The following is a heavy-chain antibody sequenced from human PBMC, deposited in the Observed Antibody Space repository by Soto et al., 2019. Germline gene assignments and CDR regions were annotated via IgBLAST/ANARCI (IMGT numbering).Heavy chain of an antibody. CDR2: IKSKTDGGTT. Sequence: PGGSVRLSCAASGVTFSNAWMNWVRQGPGKGLEWVGRIKSKTDGGTTDYAAPVKGRFTISRDDSKNTLYLQMNSLKTEDTAVYYCTTDGPGAHYYDISGYYSYTYWGQRTLVTVSS. J-gene: IGHJ4*02. CDR3: TTDGPGAHYYDISGYYSYTY. CDR1: GVTFSNAW. D-gene: IGHD3-22*01. V-gene: IGHV3-15*07.